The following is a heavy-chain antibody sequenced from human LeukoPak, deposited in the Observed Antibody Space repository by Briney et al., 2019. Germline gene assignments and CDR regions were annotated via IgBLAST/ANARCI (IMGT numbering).Heavy chain of an antibody. Sequence: GGSLRLSCEASGFTFTTYSMTWVRQAPGKGLEWVAVISYDGSNKYYADSVKGRFTISRDNSKNTLYLQMNSLRAEDTAVYYCARDTGSYYFDYWGQGTLVTVSS. V-gene: IGHV3-30*03. CDR2: ISYDGSNK. D-gene: IGHD1-26*01. CDR1: GFTFTTYS. CDR3: ARDTGSYYFDY. J-gene: IGHJ4*02.